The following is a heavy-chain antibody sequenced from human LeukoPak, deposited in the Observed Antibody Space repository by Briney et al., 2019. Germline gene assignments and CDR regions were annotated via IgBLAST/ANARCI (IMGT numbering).Heavy chain of an antibody. J-gene: IGHJ4*02. Sequence: GGSLRLSCAASGFTFSDYSMNWVRQAPGKGLEWVSYISSSSSTIYYADSVKGRFTISRDNAKNSLYLQMNSLRAEDTAVYYCARGGSYLFDYWGQGTLVTVSS. CDR3: ARGGSYLFDY. V-gene: IGHV3-48*04. CDR1: GFTFSDYS. CDR2: ISSSSSTI. D-gene: IGHD1-26*01.